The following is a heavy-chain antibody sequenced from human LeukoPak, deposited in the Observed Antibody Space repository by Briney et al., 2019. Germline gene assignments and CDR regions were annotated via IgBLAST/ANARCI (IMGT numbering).Heavy chain of an antibody. D-gene: IGHD2-15*01. CDR1: GGTFSSYA. J-gene: IGHJ6*03. V-gene: IGHV1-69*06. CDR3: ARDSLCSGGSCSDGDYYYMDV. Sequence: SVKVSCKASGGTFSSYAISWVRQAPGQGLEWMGGIIPIFGTANYAQKFQGRVTITADKSTSTAYMELSSLRSEDTVVYYCARDSLCSGGSCSDGDYYYMDVWGKGTTVTISS. CDR2: IIPIFGTA.